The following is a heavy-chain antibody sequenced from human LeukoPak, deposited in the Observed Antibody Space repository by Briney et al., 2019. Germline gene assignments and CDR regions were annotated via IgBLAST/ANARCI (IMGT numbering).Heavy chain of an antibody. J-gene: IGHJ4*02. Sequence: GGSLRLSCGASGFTFSSYTMIWVRRAPGKGLEWVSSISSGSNSIYYADSVKGRFTISRDNAKNSLYLQMNSLRAEDTAVYYCATDRSSGYYGLDFWGQGTLVTVSS. V-gene: IGHV3-21*01. CDR2: ISSGSNSI. CDR3: ATDRSSGYYGLDF. D-gene: IGHD3-22*01. CDR1: GFTFSSYT.